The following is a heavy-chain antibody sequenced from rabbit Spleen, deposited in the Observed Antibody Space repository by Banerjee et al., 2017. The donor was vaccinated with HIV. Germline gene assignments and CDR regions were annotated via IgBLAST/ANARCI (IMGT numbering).Heavy chain of an antibody. D-gene: IGHD2-1*01. V-gene: IGHV1S40*01. CDR3: ARGPYIAAATDDYGTYFNL. J-gene: IGHJ4*01. Sequence: QSLEESGGDLVKPGASLTLTCTASGFSFSSSYWICWVRQAPGKGLEWIGCIYAGSGGNTYYASWAKGRFTISKASSTVTLQMTSLTAADTATYFCARGPYIAAATDDYGTYFNLWGPGTLVTVS. CDR1: GFSFSSSYW. CDR2: IYAGSGGNT.